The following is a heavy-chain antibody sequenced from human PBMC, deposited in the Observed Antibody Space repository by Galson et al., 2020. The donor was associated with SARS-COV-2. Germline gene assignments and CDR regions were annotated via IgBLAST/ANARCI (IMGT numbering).Heavy chain of an antibody. J-gene: IGHJ6*02. CDR3: ARQRNYYYGMEV. Sequence: SETLSLTCTVSGGSISSSSYYWGWIRQPPGKGLEWIGSIYYSGSTYYNPSLKSRVTISVDTSKNQFSLKLSSVTAADTAVYYCARQRNYYYGMEVWGQGTTVTVSS. CDR1: GGSISSSSYY. V-gene: IGHV4-39*01. CDR2: IYYSGST.